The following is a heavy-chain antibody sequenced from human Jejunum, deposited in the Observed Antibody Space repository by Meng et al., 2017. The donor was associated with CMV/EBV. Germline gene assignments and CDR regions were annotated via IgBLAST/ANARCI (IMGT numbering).Heavy chain of an antibody. V-gene: IGHV3-66*01. CDR3: ASGYIEGHHLGY. J-gene: IGHJ4*02. D-gene: IGHD6-13*01. Sequence: EFQVGGAGVGLVQAGGSLRLSFAASGFTVSTNYLSWVSRAPGKGLEWVSALYSGDNTYYADSVKGRFTLSRDNSKNTLYLHMSSLGVEDTAVYYCASGYIEGHHLGYWGQGTLVTVSS. CDR2: LYSGDNT. CDR1: GFTVSTNY.